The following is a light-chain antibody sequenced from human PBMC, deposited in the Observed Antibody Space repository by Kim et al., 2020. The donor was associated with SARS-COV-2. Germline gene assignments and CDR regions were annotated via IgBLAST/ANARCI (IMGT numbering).Light chain of an antibody. CDR3: QHYGQSPPQ. CDR2: AAS. Sequence: EIVLTQSPGTLSLSPGERATLACRASQSVSSNYLAWYQQKPGQAPRLLIYAASSRATGIPDRFSGSGSGADFTLTISRLEPEDFAVYYCQHYGQSPPQFGQGTKVDIK. CDR1: QSVSSNY. J-gene: IGKJ1*01. V-gene: IGKV3-20*01.